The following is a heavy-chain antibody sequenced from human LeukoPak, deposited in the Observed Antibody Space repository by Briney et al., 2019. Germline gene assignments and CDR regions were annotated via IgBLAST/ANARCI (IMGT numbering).Heavy chain of an antibody. V-gene: IGHV3-15*01. J-gene: IGHJ4*02. Sequence: GGSLRLSCAASGFTFSNAWMSWVRQAPGKGLEWVGRIKSKTDGGTTDYAAPVKGRFTISRDDSKNTLYLQMNSLKTEDTAVYYCTTMPGVSSWYVFRDYWGQGTLVTVSS. CDR3: TTMPGVSSWYVFRDY. CDR2: IKSKTDGGTT. CDR1: GFTFSNAW. D-gene: IGHD6-13*01.